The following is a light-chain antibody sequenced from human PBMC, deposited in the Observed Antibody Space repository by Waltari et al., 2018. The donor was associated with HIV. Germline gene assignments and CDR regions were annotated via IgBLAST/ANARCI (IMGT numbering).Light chain of an antibody. CDR1: SSDVGGYNY. Sequence: QSALTQPASVSGSPGQSITISCTGTSSDVGGYNYVSWYQQHPGKAPKLMIYDVSNRPSGGSNRFSGSESGNTASLTISGLQAEDEADYYCSSYTSSSTRVFGGGTKLTVL. CDR2: DVS. V-gene: IGLV2-14*01. CDR3: SSYTSSSTRV. J-gene: IGLJ3*02.